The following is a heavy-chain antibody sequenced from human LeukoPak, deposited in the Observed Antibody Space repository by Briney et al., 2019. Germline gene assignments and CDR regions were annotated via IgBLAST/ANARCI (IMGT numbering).Heavy chain of an antibody. J-gene: IGHJ3*02. V-gene: IGHV4-59*01. CDR1: GGSIGSYY. CDR2: MYNKGST. D-gene: IGHD6-19*01. Sequence: PSETLSLTRTVSGGSIGSYYWSWIRQPPGKGLEWIGDMYNKGSTSYNPSLKSRATISVDTSKNQFSLKVRSVTAADTAVYYCARDRPGIAVAGDALDIWGQGTMVTISS. CDR3: ARDRPGIAVAGDALDI.